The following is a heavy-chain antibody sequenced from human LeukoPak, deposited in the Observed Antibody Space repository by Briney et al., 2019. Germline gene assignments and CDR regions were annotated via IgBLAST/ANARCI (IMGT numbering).Heavy chain of an antibody. Sequence: PSETLSLTCTVSGGSISSYYWSWIRQPPGKGLEWIGYIYNSGSTYYNPSLKSRVTISVDTSKNQFSLKLSSVTAADTAVYYCARDRRYGDYEGWFDPWGQGTLVTVSS. CDR2: IYNSGST. D-gene: IGHD4-17*01. CDR3: ARDRRYGDYEGWFDP. CDR1: GGSISSYY. J-gene: IGHJ5*02. V-gene: IGHV4-59*12.